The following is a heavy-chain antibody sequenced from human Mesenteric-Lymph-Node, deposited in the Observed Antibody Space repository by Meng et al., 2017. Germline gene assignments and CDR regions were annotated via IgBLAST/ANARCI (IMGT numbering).Heavy chain of an antibody. Sequence: QVPAQQSGPGLVKPSPTLSLPRAISGDSVSSNSAAWNWIRQSPSRGLEWLGRTYYRSKWSNDYAVSVKSRITINPDTSKNQFSLQLNSVTPEDTAVYYCARFVGATKIFDYWGQGTLVTVSS. J-gene: IGHJ4*02. V-gene: IGHV6-1*01. CDR1: GDSVSSNSAA. CDR3: ARFVGATKIFDY. D-gene: IGHD1-26*01. CDR2: TYYRSKWSN.